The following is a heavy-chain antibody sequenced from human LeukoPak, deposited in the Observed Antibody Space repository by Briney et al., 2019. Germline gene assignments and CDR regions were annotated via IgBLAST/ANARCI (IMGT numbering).Heavy chain of an antibody. J-gene: IGHJ4*02. V-gene: IGHV1-46*01. D-gene: IGHD3-22*01. CDR2: INPSDGST. CDR3: EVVSNY. Sequence: GGLGKVSGEAPGCTRTSYDMEWVRQAPGLGREWVGIINPSDGSTSSAQKFQGRVTMTRDTSTSTVYMELSSLRSEDTAVYYCEVVSNYWGQGTLVTVSS. CDR1: GCTRTSYD.